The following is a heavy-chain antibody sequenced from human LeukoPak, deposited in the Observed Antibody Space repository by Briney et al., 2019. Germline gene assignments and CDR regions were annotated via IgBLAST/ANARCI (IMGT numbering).Heavy chain of an antibody. J-gene: IGHJ4*02. V-gene: IGHV3-30-3*01. D-gene: IGHD2-2*01. CDR2: ISYDGSNK. CDR3: AKDHQAVPAATFDY. Sequence: PGRSLRLSCAASGFTFSSYAMHWVRQAPGKGLEWVAVISYDGSNKYYADSVKGRFTISRDNSKNTLYLQMNSLRAEDTAVYYCAKDHQAVPAATFDYWGQGTLVTVSS. CDR1: GFTFSSYA.